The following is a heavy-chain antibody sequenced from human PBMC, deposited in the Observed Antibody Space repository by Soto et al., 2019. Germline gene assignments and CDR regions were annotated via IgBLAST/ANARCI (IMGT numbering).Heavy chain of an antibody. Sequence: EVQLVQSGAEVKKPGESLKISCKGSGYSFTSYWIGWVRQMPGKGLEWMGIIYPGDSDTRYSPSFQGQVTISADKSISTAYLQWSSLKASDTAMYYCARHQVGATTTYYYYCGMDVWGQGTTVTVSS. J-gene: IGHJ6*02. CDR1: GYSFTSYW. D-gene: IGHD1-26*01. V-gene: IGHV5-51*01. CDR3: ARHQVGATTTYYYYCGMDV. CDR2: IYPGDSDT.